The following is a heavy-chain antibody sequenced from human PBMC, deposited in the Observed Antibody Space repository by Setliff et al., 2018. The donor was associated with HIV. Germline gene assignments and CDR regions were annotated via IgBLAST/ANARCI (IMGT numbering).Heavy chain of an antibody. D-gene: IGHD2-2*01. V-gene: IGHV1-8*01. CDR3: ARDYCSSTTCEDYFDY. CDR2: VSPNSGNA. CDR1: GYTFTSYD. Sequence: SGYTFTSYDINWVRQATGQGLEWMGWVSPNSGNAGYAQKFQGRVTMTRNTSISTAYMELSSLRSEDTAVYYCARDYCSSTTCEDYFDYWGQGTLVTVSS. J-gene: IGHJ4*02.